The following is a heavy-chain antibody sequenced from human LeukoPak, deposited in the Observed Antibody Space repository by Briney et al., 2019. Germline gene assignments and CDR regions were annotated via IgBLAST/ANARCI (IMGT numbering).Heavy chain of an antibody. Sequence: GGSLRLSCVASGFSFNNAWVGWVRQAPGKGLEWVGRIKAKTDGGTADYAAPVKGRFTISRDDSKNTVFLQMDSLKIEDTAVYFCSTGGGTNDFWGQGALVTVSS. V-gene: IGHV3-15*01. CDR2: IKAKTDGGTA. CDR1: GFSFNNAW. D-gene: IGHD1-1*01. CDR3: STGGGTNDF. J-gene: IGHJ4*02.